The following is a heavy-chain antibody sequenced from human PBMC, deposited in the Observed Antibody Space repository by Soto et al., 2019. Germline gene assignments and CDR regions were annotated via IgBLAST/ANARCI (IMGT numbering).Heavy chain of an antibody. Sequence: HPGGSLRLSCAASGFTFSSYAMSWVRQAPGKGLEWVSAISGSGGSTYYADSMKGRFTISRDNSKNTMYLQMNSLRAEDTAIYYCAKRDDSGSSIGAPFDYWGPGTLVTVSA. CDR1: GFTFSSYA. CDR2: ISGSGGST. CDR3: AKRDDSGSSIGAPFDY. J-gene: IGHJ4*01. D-gene: IGHD3-22*01. V-gene: IGHV3-23*01.